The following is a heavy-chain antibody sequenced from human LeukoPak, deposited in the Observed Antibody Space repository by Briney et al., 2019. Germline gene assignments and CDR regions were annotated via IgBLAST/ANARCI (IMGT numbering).Heavy chain of an antibody. CDR2: MNPNSGNT. CDR3: ARGGYDILTGYPYFDY. D-gene: IGHD3-9*01. CDR1: VYTFTSYD. V-gene: IGHV1-8*01. Sequence: ASVNVSFTASVYTFTSYDINWVRQATGQGLEWMGWMNPNSGNTGYAQKFQGRVTMTRNTSISTAYMELSSLRSEDTAVYYCARGGYDILTGYPYFDYWGQGTLVTVSS. J-gene: IGHJ4*02.